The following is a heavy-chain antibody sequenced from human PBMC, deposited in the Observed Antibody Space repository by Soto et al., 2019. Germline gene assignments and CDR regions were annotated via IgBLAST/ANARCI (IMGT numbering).Heavy chain of an antibody. CDR2: IYYSGSN. Sequence: QLQLQESGPGLVKPSETLSITCTVSGSSISSTNDYGGWIRQPPGKGLEWIGSIYYSGSNYYKSSLESRVIISVDTSKNQFSLKLSSVTAADTAVYYCARQRRDGYNYVDCWGQGTLVTVSS. V-gene: IGHV4-39*01. CDR3: ARQRRDGYNYVDC. D-gene: IGHD5-12*01. CDR1: GSSISSTNDY. J-gene: IGHJ4*02.